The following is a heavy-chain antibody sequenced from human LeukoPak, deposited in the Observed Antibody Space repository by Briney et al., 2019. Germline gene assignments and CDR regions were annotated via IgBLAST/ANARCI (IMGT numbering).Heavy chain of an antibody. D-gene: IGHD6-19*01. Sequence: HPGGSLRLSCAASGFTFSSYSMNWVRQAPGKGLEWVSYISSSSSTIYLADSVKGRFSVSRDNAKNSLYLQMDSLTDEDTAVYYCARAGSVPGDGFQRWGQGTLVTVSS. CDR3: ARAGSVPGDGFQR. CDR1: GFTFSSYS. CDR2: ISSSSSTI. J-gene: IGHJ1*01. V-gene: IGHV3-48*02.